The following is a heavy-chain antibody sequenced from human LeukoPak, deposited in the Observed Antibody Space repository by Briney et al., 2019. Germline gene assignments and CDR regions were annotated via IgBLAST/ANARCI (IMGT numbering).Heavy chain of an antibody. CDR2: INHSGST. CDR3: ARVRRSSGYYFGYFDY. CDR1: GGSFSGYY. Sequence: SETLSLTCAVYGGSFSGYYWSWIRQPPGKGLEWIGEINHSGSTNYNPSLKSRVTISVDTSENQFSLKLSSVTAADTAVYYCARVRRSSGYYFGYFDYWGQGTLVTVSS. D-gene: IGHD3-22*01. V-gene: IGHV4-34*01. J-gene: IGHJ4*02.